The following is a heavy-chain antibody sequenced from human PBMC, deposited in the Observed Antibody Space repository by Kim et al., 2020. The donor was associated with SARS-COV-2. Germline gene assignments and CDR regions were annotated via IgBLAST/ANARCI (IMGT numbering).Heavy chain of an antibody. V-gene: IGHV5-10-1*01. CDR2: IDPSDSYT. J-gene: IGHJ4*02. D-gene: IGHD3-10*01. CDR3: ARRITYYYGSGGYYYFDY. CDR1: GYSFTSYW. Sequence: GESLKISCKGSGYSFTSYWISWVRQMPGKGLEWMGRIDPSDSYTNYSPSFQGHVTISADKSISTAYLQWSSLKASDTAMYYCARRITYYYGSGGYYYFDYWGQGTLVTVSS.